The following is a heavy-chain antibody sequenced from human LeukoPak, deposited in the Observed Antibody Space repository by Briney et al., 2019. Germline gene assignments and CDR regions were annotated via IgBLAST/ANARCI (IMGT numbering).Heavy chain of an antibody. CDR1: GYTFTGYY. CDR2: INPNSGGT. D-gene: IGHD3-10*01. Sequence: GASVKVSWKASGYTFTGYYMHWVRQAPGQGLEWMGWINPNSGGTNHAQKFQGRVTMTRDTSISTAYMELSRLRSDDTAVYYCARDRPLDADDYYGFYYFDYWGQGTLVTVSS. V-gene: IGHV1-2*02. J-gene: IGHJ4*02. CDR3: ARDRPLDADDYYGFYYFDY.